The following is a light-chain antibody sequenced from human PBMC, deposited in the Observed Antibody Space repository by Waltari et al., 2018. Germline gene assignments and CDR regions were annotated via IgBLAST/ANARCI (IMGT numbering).Light chain of an antibody. CDR2: GAS. J-gene: IGKJ3*01. CDR3: QQYKTWPS. V-gene: IGKV3-15*01. CDR1: QSVSSN. Sequence: ETVMTQSPATLSVSPGERATLSCRASQSVSSNLAWYQQKPGQAPRLLIYGASTRASGIPARFSGSGSGTEFTLTISSLQSEDFALYYCQQYKTWPSFGPGTEVDI.